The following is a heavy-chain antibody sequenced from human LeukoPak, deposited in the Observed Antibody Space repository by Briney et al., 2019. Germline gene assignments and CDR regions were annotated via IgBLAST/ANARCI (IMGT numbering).Heavy chain of an antibody. D-gene: IGHD6-19*01. CDR1: GFTFSNAW. V-gene: IGHV3-15*01. CDR3: TTQPWQVDY. CDR2: IKSKTDGGTT. J-gene: IGHJ4*02. Sequence: GGSLRLSCAASGFTFSNAWMTWVRQTPGKGLEWFGRIKSKTDGGTTDYAAPVKGRFTISRDDSKNTLYLQMNSLKTEDTAVYYCTTQPWQVDYWGQGTLVTVSS.